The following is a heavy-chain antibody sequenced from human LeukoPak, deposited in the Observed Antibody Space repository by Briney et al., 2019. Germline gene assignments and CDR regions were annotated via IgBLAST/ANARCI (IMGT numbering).Heavy chain of an antibody. J-gene: IGHJ4*02. CDR2: LSTSPR. Sequence: GGSLRLSCAASGFTITNYAMSWVRQGPGKGLEWVSGLSTSPRYADSVRGRFTVSRDHSTNTLYLQMNRLRAEDMAVYYCARGEVAVQYYFESWGQGTLVTVSS. CDR3: ARGEVAVQYYFES. CDR1: GFTITNYA. V-gene: IGHV3-23*01. D-gene: IGHD3-22*01.